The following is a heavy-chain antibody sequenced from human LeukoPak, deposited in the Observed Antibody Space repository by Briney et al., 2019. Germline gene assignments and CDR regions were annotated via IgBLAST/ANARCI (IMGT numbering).Heavy chain of an antibody. D-gene: IGHD3-10*01. CDR1: GGTFSSNA. CDR3: ARGPILLWFGEYYGMDV. V-gene: IGHV1-69*04. Sequence: ASVKVSCKASGGTFSSNAISWVRQAPGQGLEWMGRIIPILGIANYAQKFQGRVTMTRNTSISTAYMELSSLRSEDTAVYYCARGPILLWFGEYYGMDVWGQGTTVTVSS. J-gene: IGHJ6*02. CDR2: IIPILGIA.